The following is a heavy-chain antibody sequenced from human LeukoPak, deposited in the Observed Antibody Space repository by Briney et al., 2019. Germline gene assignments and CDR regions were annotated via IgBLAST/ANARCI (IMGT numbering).Heavy chain of an antibody. J-gene: IGHJ4*02. CDR2: IYPGDSAT. CDR3: ARRGAEHYNSITYYDY. D-gene: IGHD2/OR15-2a*01. Sequence: GESLKISCKGSRYSFTNYWIAWVRQSPGKGLEWMGIIYPGDSATRYSPSFQGQVTISADKSISTAYLQWSSLRASDTAMYYCARRGAEHYNSITYYDYWGQGTLVTVCS. V-gene: IGHV5-51*01. CDR1: RYSFTNYW.